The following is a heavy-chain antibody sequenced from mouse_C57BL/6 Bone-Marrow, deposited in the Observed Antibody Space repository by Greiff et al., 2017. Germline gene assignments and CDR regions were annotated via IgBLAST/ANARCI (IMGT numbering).Heavy chain of an antibody. CDR3: ARDYFDY. Sequence: QVQLQQPGAELVMPGASVKLSCKASGYTFTSYWMHWVKQRPGQGLEWIGEIDPSDSYTNYNQKFKGKSALTVDKSSSTAYMQLSGLTAEDSAVYYCARDYFDYWGQGTTLTVSS. CDR2: IDPSDSYT. J-gene: IGHJ2*01. CDR1: GYTFTSYW. V-gene: IGHV1-69*01.